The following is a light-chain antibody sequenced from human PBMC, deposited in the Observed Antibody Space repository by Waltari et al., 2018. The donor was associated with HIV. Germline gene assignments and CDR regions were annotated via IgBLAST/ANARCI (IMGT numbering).Light chain of an antibody. Sequence: VLTQSPDTLSLSPGESATLSCRASQNLASNYLTWYQQKPGQAPRLLIFGASNRATGIPDRCSGSWSVTDFTLTISRLEAEDFAVYYCQQYGTSAWTFGQGTQVEIK. CDR1: QNLASNY. CDR3: QQYGTSAWT. J-gene: IGKJ1*01. V-gene: IGKV3-20*01. CDR2: GAS.